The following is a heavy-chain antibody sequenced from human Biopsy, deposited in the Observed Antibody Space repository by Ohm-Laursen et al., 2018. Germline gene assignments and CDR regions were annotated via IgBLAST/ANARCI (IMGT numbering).Heavy chain of an antibody. Sequence: SLRLSCAASGFAFESTAMHWVRQAPGKGLEWVSGISRNSYIIDYADSVKGRFTVSRDNAKKSLYLQMNTLTAADTAVYFCAKGGSSYGFGSFNIFHKYATDVRGQGTTVTVSS. D-gene: IGHD3-10*01. V-gene: IGHV3-9*01. J-gene: IGHJ6*02. CDR2: ISRNSYII. CDR3: AKGGSSYGFGSFNIFHKYATDV. CDR1: GFAFESTA.